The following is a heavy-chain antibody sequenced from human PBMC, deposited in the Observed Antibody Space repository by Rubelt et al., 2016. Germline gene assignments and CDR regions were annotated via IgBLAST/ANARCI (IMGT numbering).Heavy chain of an antibody. Sequence: GKGLEWVAVISYDGSNKYYADSVKGRFTISRDNSKNTLYLQMNSLRAEDTAVYYYARGRSSWSNAMGPWGQGTLVTVSS. J-gene: IGHJ5*02. CDR3: ARGRSSWSNAMGP. D-gene: IGHD6-13*01. CDR2: ISYDGSNK. V-gene: IGHV3-30*04.